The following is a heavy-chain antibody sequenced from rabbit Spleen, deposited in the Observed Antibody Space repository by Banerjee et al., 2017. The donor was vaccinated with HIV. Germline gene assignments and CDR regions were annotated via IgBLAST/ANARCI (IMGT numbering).Heavy chain of an antibody. D-gene: IGHD1-1*01. CDR2: INAATAKP. CDR3: ARDLVGVIGWNFYL. CDR1: GFSFGDRDV. V-gene: IGHV1S45*01. J-gene: IGHJ4*01. Sequence: VESGGGLVQPEGSLTLTCKASGFSFGDRDVMCWVRQAPGKGLEWIACINAATAKPVYATWAKGRFTISRTSSTTVTLRMTSLTAADTATYFCARDLVGVIGWNFYLWGPGTLVTVS.